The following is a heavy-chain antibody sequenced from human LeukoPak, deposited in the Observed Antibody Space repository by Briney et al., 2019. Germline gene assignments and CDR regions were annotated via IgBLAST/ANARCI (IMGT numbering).Heavy chain of an antibody. CDR1: GGSISSYY. J-gene: IGHJ5*02. CDR2: IYYSGST. CDR3: ARHSIYGNYWFDP. Sequence: SETLSLTCTVSGGSISSYYWSWIRQPPGKGLEWIGYIYYSGSTNYNPSLKSRVTISVDTSKNQFSLKLSSVTAADTAVYYCARHSIYGNYWFDPWGQGTLVTVSS. V-gene: IGHV4-59*08. D-gene: IGHD4-11*01.